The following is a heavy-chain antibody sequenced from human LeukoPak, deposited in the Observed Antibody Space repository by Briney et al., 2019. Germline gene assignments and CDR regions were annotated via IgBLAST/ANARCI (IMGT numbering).Heavy chain of an antibody. CDR2: IYYSGST. D-gene: IGHD3-9*01. CDR1: GGSISSYY. CDR3: ARGGQLRYIDWSPNSYYYYGMDV. J-gene: IGHJ6*04. Sequence: SETLCLTCTASGGSISSYYWSWIRQPPGKGLEWIGYIYYSGSTNYNPSLKSRVTISVDTSKNQFSLKLSSVTAADTAVYYCARGGQLRYIDWSPNSYYYYGMDVWGKGTTVTVSS. V-gene: IGHV4-59*01.